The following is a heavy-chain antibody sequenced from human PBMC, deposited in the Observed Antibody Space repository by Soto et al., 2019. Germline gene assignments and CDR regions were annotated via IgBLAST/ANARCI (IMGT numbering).Heavy chain of an antibody. D-gene: IGHD4-17*01. V-gene: IGHV4-39*01. Sequence: QLQLQESGPGLVKPSETLSLTCTVSGGSISSSSNHWGWIRQPPGKGLEWIGNIYYSENTYYNPYLKSRITISVDTSKTQFSLRLTSVTAADTAVYYCATHPPYGPLDHWGQGTLVTVSS. CDR3: ATHPPYGPLDH. CDR2: IYYSENT. J-gene: IGHJ4*02. CDR1: GGSISSSSNH.